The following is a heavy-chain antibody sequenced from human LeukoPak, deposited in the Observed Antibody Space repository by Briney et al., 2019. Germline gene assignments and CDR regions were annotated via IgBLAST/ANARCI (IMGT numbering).Heavy chain of an antibody. D-gene: IGHD3-22*01. J-gene: IGHJ4*02. V-gene: IGHV3-23*01. Sequence: GGSLRLSCAASGFTFSTFAMIWVRQPPGKGLEWVSSIFPSGGEIHYADSVKGRFTISRDNAKNTLYLQMNSLRAEDTAVYYCAREMDDSSGYTTIGPDYWGQGTLVTVSS. CDR2: IFPSGGEI. CDR1: GFTFSTFA. CDR3: AREMDDSSGYTTIGPDY.